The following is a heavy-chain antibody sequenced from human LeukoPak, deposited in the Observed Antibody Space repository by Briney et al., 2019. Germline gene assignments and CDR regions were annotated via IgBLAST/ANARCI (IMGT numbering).Heavy chain of an antibody. D-gene: IGHD3-10*01. Sequence: SETLSLTCAVYGGSFSGYHWSWIRQPPGKGLEWIGEINHSGSTNYNPSLKSRVTISVDTSKNQFSLKLSSVTAADTAVYYCARGELWFANPLERYGMDVWGKGTTVTVSS. V-gene: IGHV4-34*01. CDR1: GGSFSGYH. CDR2: INHSGST. J-gene: IGHJ6*04. CDR3: ARGELWFANPLERYGMDV.